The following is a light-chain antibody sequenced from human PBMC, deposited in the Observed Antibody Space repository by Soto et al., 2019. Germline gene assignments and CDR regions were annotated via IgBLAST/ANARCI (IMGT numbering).Light chain of an antibody. J-gene: IGLJ3*02. CDR2: DVS. V-gene: IGLV2-11*01. Sequence: QSALTQPASVSGSPGQSITISCTGTSSDVGGYNYVSWYQQHPGKAPKLIIYDVSKRPSGVPDRFSASKSGNTASLTISGLQAEDESDYYCYSYAGSYTWVFGGGTKLTVL. CDR1: SSDVGGYNY. CDR3: YSYAGSYTWV.